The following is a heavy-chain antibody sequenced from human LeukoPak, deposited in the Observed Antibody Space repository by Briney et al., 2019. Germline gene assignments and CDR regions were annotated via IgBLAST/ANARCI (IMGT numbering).Heavy chain of an antibody. J-gene: IGHJ4*02. D-gene: IGHD3-22*01. CDR2: IYTSGST. CDR1: GGSFSGYY. Sequence: PSETLSLTCAVYGGSFSGYYWSWIRQPAGKGLEWIGRIYTSGSTNYNPSLKSRVTISVDTSKNQFSLKLSSVTAADTAVYYCARLYVGSGYYYDDYWGQGTLVTVSS. CDR3: ARLYVGSGYYYDDY. V-gene: IGHV4-59*10.